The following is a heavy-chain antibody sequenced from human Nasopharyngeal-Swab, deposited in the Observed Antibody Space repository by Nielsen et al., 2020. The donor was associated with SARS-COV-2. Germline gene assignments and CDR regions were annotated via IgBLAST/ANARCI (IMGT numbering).Heavy chain of an antibody. CDR1: GYTFTSYA. V-gene: IGHV1-3*01. Sequence: ASVKVSCKASGYTFTSYAMHWVRQAPGQRLEWMGWINAGNGNTKYSQKFQGRVTITRDTSASTAYMELSSLRSEDTAVYYCARGRRGYCSGGSCGGDWYFDYWGQGTLVTVSP. D-gene: IGHD2-15*01. J-gene: IGHJ4*02. CDR2: INAGNGNT. CDR3: ARGRRGYCSGGSCGGDWYFDY.